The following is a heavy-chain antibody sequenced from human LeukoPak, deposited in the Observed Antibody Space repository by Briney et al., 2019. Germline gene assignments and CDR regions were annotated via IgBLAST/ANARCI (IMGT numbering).Heavy chain of an antibody. Sequence: GASVKVSCKASGYTFTGYYMHWVRQAPGQGLEWMGWINPNSGGTNYAQKFQGRVTMTRDTSISTAYMELSRLRSDDTAVYYCARDQNLAVAGSFDYWGQGTLVTVSS. CDR2: INPNSGGT. V-gene: IGHV1-2*02. D-gene: IGHD6-19*01. CDR3: ARDQNLAVAGSFDY. J-gene: IGHJ4*02. CDR1: GYTFTGYY.